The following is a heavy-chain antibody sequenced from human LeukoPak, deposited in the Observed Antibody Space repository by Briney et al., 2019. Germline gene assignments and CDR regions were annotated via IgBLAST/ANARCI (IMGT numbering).Heavy chain of an antibody. D-gene: IGHD2-15*01. Sequence: PSETLSLTCTVSGGSISSSSYYWGWIRQPPGKGLEWIGSIYYSGSTYYNPSLKSRVTISVDTSKNQFSLKLSSVTAADTAVYYCASGVVASGISVWGQGTLVTVSS. CDR1: GGSISSSSYY. J-gene: IGHJ4*02. CDR2: IYYSGST. CDR3: ASGVVASGISV. V-gene: IGHV4-39*01.